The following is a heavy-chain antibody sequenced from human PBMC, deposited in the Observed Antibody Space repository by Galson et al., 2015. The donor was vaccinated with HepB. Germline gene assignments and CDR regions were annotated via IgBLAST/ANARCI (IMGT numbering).Heavy chain of an antibody. Sequence: SLRLSCAASGFTFSSYSMNWVRQAPGKGLEWVSSISSSSSYIYYADSVKGRFTISRDNAKNSLYLQMNSLRAEDTAVYYCARDLLRVVPAGCVETPNWFDPWGQGTLVTVSS. CDR1: GFTFSSYS. J-gene: IGHJ5*02. CDR3: ARDLLRVVPAGCVETPNWFDP. CDR2: ISSSSSYI. V-gene: IGHV3-21*01. D-gene: IGHD2-2*01.